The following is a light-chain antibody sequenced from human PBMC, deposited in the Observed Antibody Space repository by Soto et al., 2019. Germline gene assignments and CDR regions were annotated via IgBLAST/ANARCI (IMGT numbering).Light chain of an antibody. Sequence: QSALTQPASVSGSPGQSVTISCTGASSDVGAYEHVSWYQQHPGRAPKLILYDVNNRPSGLSNHFSGSKSGNTASLVISGLQANDEADYYCSSYSTTNMLVFGSGTKVTV. J-gene: IGLJ1*01. V-gene: IGLV2-14*03. CDR2: DVN. CDR1: SSDVGAYEH. CDR3: SSYSTTNMLV.